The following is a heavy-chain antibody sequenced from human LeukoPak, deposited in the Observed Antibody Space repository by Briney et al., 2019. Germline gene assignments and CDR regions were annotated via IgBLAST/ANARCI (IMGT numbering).Heavy chain of an antibody. J-gene: IGHJ3*02. CDR3: ARDTYDILTGYYKWAFDI. D-gene: IGHD3-9*01. V-gene: IGHV3-21*06. CDR2: IISSSSYI. CDR1: GFTFSSYT. Sequence: GGSLRLSCAASGFTFSSYTMNRVRQAPGKGLEWVSSIISSSSYIYYADSVKGRFTISRDNAKNSLYLQMNSLRAEDTAVYYCARDTYDILTGYYKWAFDIWGQGTMVTVSS.